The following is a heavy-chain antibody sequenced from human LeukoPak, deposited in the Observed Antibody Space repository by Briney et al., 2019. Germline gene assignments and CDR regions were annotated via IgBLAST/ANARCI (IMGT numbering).Heavy chain of an antibody. CDR2: IYYSGST. CDR3: AKDSGYSSGWTRYYYYGMDV. J-gene: IGHJ6*02. CDR1: GGSISSYY. Sequence: SETLSLTCTVSGGSISSYYWSWIRQPPGKGLEWIGYIYYSGSTNYNPSLKSRVTISVDTSKNQFSLKLSSVTAADTAVYYCAKDSGYSSGWTRYYYYGMDVWGQGTTVTVSS. D-gene: IGHD6-19*01. V-gene: IGHV4-59*01.